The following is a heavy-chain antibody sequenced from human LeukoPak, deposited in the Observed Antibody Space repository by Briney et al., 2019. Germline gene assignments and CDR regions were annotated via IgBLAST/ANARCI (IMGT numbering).Heavy chain of an antibody. D-gene: IGHD5-18*01. Sequence: PGGSLRLSCALSGFTSSTNYMEWVRQAPGKGLEWVGRIRNKANSYTTEYAASVKGRFTISRDDSKSTLYLQMNSLKTEDTAVYYCVRAGFRYGCDYWGQGTLVTVSS. CDR2: IRNKANSYTT. CDR1: GFTSSTNY. J-gene: IGHJ4*02. CDR3: VRAGFRYGCDY. V-gene: IGHV3-72*01.